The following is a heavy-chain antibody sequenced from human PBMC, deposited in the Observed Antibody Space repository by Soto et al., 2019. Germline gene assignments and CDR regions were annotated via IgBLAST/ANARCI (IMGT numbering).Heavy chain of an antibody. Sequence: QVYLVQSGAEVKKPGSSVKISCKASGGIFSSNTINWVRQAAGQGLEWMGGIIPLFGTANYAEKFQGRVTITEDKSTKTEYMELTSLSSEDTAVYYCASKAACGGDCYAFDSWGQGTLVTVSS. J-gene: IGHJ4*02. CDR3: ASKAACGGDCYAFDS. D-gene: IGHD2-21*02. CDR1: GGIFSSNT. V-gene: IGHV1-69*06. CDR2: IIPLFGTA.